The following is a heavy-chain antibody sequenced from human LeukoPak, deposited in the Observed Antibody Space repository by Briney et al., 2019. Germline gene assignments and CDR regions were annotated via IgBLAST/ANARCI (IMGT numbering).Heavy chain of an antibody. V-gene: IGHV1-69*05. CDR2: IIPIFGTA. D-gene: IGHD5-12*01. CDR1: GGTFSSYA. Sequence: SVKVSCKASGGTFSSYAISWVRQAPGQGLEWMGRIIPIFGTANYAQKFQGRVTITTDESTSTAYMELGSLRSEDTAVYYCALGVDIVATSHFDYWGQGTLVTVS. CDR3: ALGVDIVATSHFDY. J-gene: IGHJ4*02.